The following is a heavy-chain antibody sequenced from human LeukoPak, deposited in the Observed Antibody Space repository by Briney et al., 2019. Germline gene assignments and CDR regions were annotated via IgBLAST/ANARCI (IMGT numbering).Heavy chain of an antibody. Sequence: ASVKVSCKGSGFTFRNYGIAWVRQAPAQGLEWMGWISAYNGDRKYVQKFQDRLTMTTDTSTSTAYMDLRSLTSDDTAVYYCARDFSNTSGFKVVVDYWGQGSLVIVSS. D-gene: IGHD3-22*01. CDR2: ISAYNGDR. J-gene: IGHJ4*02. CDR1: GFTFRNYG. CDR3: ARDFSNTSGFKVVVDY. V-gene: IGHV1-18*01.